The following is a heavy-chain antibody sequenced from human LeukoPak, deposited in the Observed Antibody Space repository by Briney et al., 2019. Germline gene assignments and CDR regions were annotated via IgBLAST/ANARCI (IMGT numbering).Heavy chain of an antibody. Sequence: PGGSLRLSCAASGFTFDDYAMHWVRQAPGKGLEWVSGISWNSGSIGYADSVKGRFTISRDNAKNSLYLQMNSLRAEDMALYYCAKDLYGHYYYYYMDVWGKGTTVTVSS. CDR3: AKDLYGHYYYYYMDV. J-gene: IGHJ6*03. V-gene: IGHV3-9*03. CDR1: GFTFDDYA. CDR2: ISWNSGSI. D-gene: IGHD2-8*01.